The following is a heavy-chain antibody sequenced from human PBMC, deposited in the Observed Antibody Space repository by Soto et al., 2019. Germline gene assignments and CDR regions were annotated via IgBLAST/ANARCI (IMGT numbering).Heavy chain of an antibody. Sequence: EVQLVESGGGLGQPGGSLRLSCAASGFTFSSYSMNWVRQAPGKGLEWVSYISSSSSTIYYADSVKGRFTISRDNAKNSLYLQMNSLRAEDTAVYYCARYYDMLTGYYTPVNYYYYYMDVWGKGTTVNVSS. CDR3: ARYYDMLTGYYTPVNYYYYYMDV. V-gene: IGHV3-48*01. J-gene: IGHJ6*03. CDR2: ISSSSSTI. CDR1: GFTFSSYS. D-gene: IGHD3-9*01.